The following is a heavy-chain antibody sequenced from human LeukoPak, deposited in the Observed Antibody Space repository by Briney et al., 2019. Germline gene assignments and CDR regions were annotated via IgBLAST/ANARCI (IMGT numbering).Heavy chain of an antibody. D-gene: IGHD3-10*01. CDR1: GGSFSGYY. CDR3: ARGGGRYYYGSGKWFDP. Sequence: KPSETLSLTCAVYGGSFSGYYWSWIRQPPGKGLERIGEINHSGSTNYNPSLKSRVTISVDTSKNQFSLKLSSVTAADTAVYYCARGGGRYYYGSGKWFDPWGQGTLVTVSS. CDR2: INHSGST. V-gene: IGHV4-34*01. J-gene: IGHJ5*02.